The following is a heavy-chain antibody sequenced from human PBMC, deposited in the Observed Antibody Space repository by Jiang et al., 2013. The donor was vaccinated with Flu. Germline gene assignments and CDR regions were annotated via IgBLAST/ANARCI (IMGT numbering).Heavy chain of an antibody. CDR1: GFNFNNYA. CDR2: TSYDGRKN. J-gene: IGHJ5*02. CDR3: ARDPYPEAVGEWFDP. D-gene: IGHD2-21*01. Sequence: QLVESGGGVVQPGRSLRLSCAASGFNFNNYAMHWVRQAPGKGLEWVAVTSYDGRKNKYADSVKGRFTISRDNSKNTLFLQMNTLGREDTAMYYCARDPYPEAVGEWFDPWGQGTLVTVSS. V-gene: IGHV3-30*01.